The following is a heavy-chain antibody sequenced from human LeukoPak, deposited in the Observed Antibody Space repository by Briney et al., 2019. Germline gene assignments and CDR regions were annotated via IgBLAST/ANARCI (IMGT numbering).Heavy chain of an antibody. V-gene: IGHV3-30*07. CDR3: ARAGSLVIREYYFDY. CDR1: GFTFSSYA. D-gene: IGHD3-9*01. J-gene: IGHJ4*02. Sequence: GGSLRLSCAASGFTFSSYAMHWVRQAPGKGLEWVAVISYDGSNKYYADSVKGRFTISRDNSKNTLYLQMNSLRAEDTAVYYCARAGSLVIREYYFDYWGQGTLVTVSS. CDR2: ISYDGSNK.